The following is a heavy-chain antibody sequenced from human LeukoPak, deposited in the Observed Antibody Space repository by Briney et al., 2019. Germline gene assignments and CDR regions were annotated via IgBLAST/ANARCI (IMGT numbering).Heavy chain of an antibody. Sequence: SETLSLTCAVSGGSLSSYYWSWIRQPPGKGLEWIGYIYYSGSTNYNPSLKGRVTISVDTSKNQFSLKLSSVTAADTAVYYCARGGPRDTAMVQDAFDIWGQGTMVTVSS. V-gene: IGHV4-59*01. J-gene: IGHJ3*02. D-gene: IGHD5-18*01. CDR1: GGSLSSYY. CDR3: ARGGPRDTAMVQDAFDI. CDR2: IYYSGST.